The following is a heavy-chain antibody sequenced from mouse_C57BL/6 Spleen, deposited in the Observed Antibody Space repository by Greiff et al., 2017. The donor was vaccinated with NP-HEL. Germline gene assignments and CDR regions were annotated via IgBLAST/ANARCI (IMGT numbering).Heavy chain of an antibody. V-gene: IGHV1-69*01. Sequence: VKLQQPGAELVMPGASVKLSCKASGYTFTSYWMHWVKQRPGQGLEWIGEIDPSDSYTNYNQKFKGKSTLTVDKSSSTAYMQLSSLTSEDSAVYYCARGELGRAMDYWGQGTSVTVSS. CDR3: ARGELGRAMDY. CDR1: GYTFTSYW. D-gene: IGHD4-1*01. J-gene: IGHJ4*01. CDR2: IDPSDSYT.